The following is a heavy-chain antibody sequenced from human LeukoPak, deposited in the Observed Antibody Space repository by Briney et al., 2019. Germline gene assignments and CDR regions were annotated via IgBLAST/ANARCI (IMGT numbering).Heavy chain of an antibody. Sequence: GGSLRLSCAASGFTFSSYWMHWVRQAPGKGLVWVSRINSDVSSTSYADSVKGRFTISRDNAKNTLYLQMNSLRAEDTAVYYCARALDDYIWGSYRWFPADAFDIWGQGTMVTVSS. V-gene: IGHV3-74*01. CDR3: ARALDDYIWGSYRWFPADAFDI. D-gene: IGHD3-16*02. CDR2: INSDVSST. J-gene: IGHJ3*02. CDR1: GFTFSSYW.